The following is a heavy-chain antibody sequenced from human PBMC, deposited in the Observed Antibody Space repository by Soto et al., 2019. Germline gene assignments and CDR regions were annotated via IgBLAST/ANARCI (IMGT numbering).Heavy chain of an antibody. J-gene: IGHJ4*02. V-gene: IGHV4-59*01. CDR1: CASIIGDC. CDR2: IYYSGTT. D-gene: IGHD3-3*01. Sequence: SETLSLTCTVSCASIIGDCWSWIRQSPGRGLVWIGYIYYSGTTNYSPSLKTRVTIPVDTSKHQFSLRLNSVTAADTAVYYCARGITVFELAVINYFDYCRQGSLVT. CDR3: ARGITVFELAVINYFDY.